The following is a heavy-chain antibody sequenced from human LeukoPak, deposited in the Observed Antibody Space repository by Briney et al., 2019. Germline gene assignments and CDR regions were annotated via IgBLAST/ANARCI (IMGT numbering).Heavy chain of an antibody. V-gene: IGHV3-23*01. D-gene: IGHD1-7*01. J-gene: IGHJ4*02. CDR3: AKDSGYNWNYQPRKRSRYYFDY. Sequence: GGSLRLSCAASGFTFSSYAMSWVRQAPGKGLEWVSAISGSGGSTYYADSVNGRFTISRDNSKNTLYLQMNSLRAEDTAVYYCAKDSGYNWNYQPRKRSRYYFDYWGQGTLVTVSS. CDR2: ISGSGGST. CDR1: GFTFSSYA.